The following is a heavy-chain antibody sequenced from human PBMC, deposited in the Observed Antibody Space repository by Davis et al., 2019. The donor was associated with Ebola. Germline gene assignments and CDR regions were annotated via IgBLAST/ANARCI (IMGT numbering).Heavy chain of an antibody. V-gene: IGHV1-46*01. D-gene: IGHD3-22*01. J-gene: IGHJ3*02. CDR1: GYTFTSYY. Sequence: ASVKVSCKASGYTFTSYYMHWVRQAPGQGLEWMGIINPSGGSTSYAQKFQGRVTMTRDTSTSTVYMELSSLRSEDTAVYYCASPDYYDSCGYSDAFDIWGQGTMVTVSS. CDR2: INPSGGST. CDR3: ASPDYYDSCGYSDAFDI.